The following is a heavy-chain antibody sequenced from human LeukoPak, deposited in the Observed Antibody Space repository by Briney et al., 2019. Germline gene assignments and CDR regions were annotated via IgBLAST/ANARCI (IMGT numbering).Heavy chain of an antibody. D-gene: IGHD5-24*01. Sequence: SETLSLTCTVSGGSMSSYYWSWIRQPPGKGLEWIGYIYYSGSAKYNPSLKSRVTIAVDTSKNQFSLKLSSVTAADTAVYYCARGARAGYNLEPFDYWGQGTLVTVSS. CDR1: GGSMSSYY. CDR3: ARGARAGYNLEPFDY. CDR2: IYYSGSA. J-gene: IGHJ4*02. V-gene: IGHV4-59*08.